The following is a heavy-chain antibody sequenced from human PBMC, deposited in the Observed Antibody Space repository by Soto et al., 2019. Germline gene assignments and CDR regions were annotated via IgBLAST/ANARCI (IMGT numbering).Heavy chain of an antibody. CDR1: GFTFSSYW. V-gene: IGHV3-7*01. Sequence: GGSLRLSCAASGFTFSSYWMSWVRQAPGKGLEWVANIKQDGSEKYYVDSVKGRFTISRDNAKNSLYLQMNSLRAEDTAVYYCARDLPTPDIVVVRGWFDPWGQGTLVTVSS. CDR3: ARDLPTPDIVVVRGWFDP. D-gene: IGHD2-2*01. J-gene: IGHJ5*02. CDR2: IKQDGSEK.